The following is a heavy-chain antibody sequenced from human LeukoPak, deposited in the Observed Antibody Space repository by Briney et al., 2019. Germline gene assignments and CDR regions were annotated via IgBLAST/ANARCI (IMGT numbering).Heavy chain of an antibody. CDR2: IYYTGST. Sequence: SETLSLTCTVSGGSISNYYWTWIRQPPGKGLEWIGFIYYTGSTNYDPSLKSRVTISLDTSKNQFSLKLSSVTAADTAVYYCARGSDIVATIFDYWGQGTLVTVSS. CDR3: ARGSDIVATIFDY. CDR1: GGSISNYY. D-gene: IGHD5-12*01. J-gene: IGHJ4*02. V-gene: IGHV4-59*12.